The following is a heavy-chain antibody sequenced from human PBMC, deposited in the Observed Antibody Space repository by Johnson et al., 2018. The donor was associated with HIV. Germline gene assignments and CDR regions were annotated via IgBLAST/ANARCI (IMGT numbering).Heavy chain of an antibody. CDR1: GFTFSSYW. V-gene: IGHV3-13*01. CDR3: ARGGSHITIFGVDINMGAFDI. J-gene: IGHJ3*02. CDR2: IGTAGDT. Sequence: VQLVESGGGLVQPGGSLRLSCAASGFTFSSYWMHWVRQGPGKGLVWVSRIGTAGDTYYADSLKGRFTISREDAKNSLYLQMNSLRAGDTAVYYCARGGSHITIFGVDINMGAFDIWGQGTMVTVSS. D-gene: IGHD3-3*01.